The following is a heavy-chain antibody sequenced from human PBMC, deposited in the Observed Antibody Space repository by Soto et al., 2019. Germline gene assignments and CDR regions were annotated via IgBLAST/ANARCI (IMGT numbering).Heavy chain of an antibody. CDR2: IYYSGST. J-gene: IGHJ4*02. Sequence: PSETLSLTCTVSGGSISSGGYYWSWIRQHPGKGLEWIGYIYYSGSTYYNPSLKSRVTISVDTSKNQFSLKLSSVTAADTAVYYCARVPYSGRSHFDYWGQGTLVTVSS. D-gene: IGHD3-10*01. V-gene: IGHV4-31*03. CDR1: GGSISSGGYY. CDR3: ARVPYSGRSHFDY.